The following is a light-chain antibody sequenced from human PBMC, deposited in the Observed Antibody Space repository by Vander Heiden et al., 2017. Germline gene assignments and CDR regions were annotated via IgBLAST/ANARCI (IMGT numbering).Light chain of an antibody. V-gene: IGKV1-39*01. J-gene: IGKJ2*01. Sequence: DILMTQSPSSLSASLGDRVTITCRVRENNSMYLSWYQKKPGEAPKFLIYAASSLQSGVPSRFSGSGSGTDFTLTITSLQPEDFAIYYCQQCYTSPRTFGQGTKLEIK. CDR3: QQCYTSPRT. CDR1: ENNSMY. CDR2: AAS.